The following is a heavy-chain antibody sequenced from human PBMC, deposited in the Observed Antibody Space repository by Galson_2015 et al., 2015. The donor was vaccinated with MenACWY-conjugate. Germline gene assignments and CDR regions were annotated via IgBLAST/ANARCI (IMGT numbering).Heavy chain of an antibody. Sequence: PALVKPTQTLTLTCTFSGFSLSTSRVSVGLIRQPPGQALEWLSLIYWDDGKRYSPSLKSRLTITKDTSKNQVVLSMTNMDPVDTATYYCAHSPYCSTTSCYAARAFDVWGQGTVVTVSS. CDR2: IYWDDGK. V-gene: IGHV2-5*02. CDR1: GFSLSTSRVS. J-gene: IGHJ3*01. CDR3: AHSPYCSTTSCYAARAFDV. D-gene: IGHD2-2*01.